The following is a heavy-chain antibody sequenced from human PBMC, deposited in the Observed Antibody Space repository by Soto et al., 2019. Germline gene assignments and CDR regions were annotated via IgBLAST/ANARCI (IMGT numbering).Heavy chain of an antibody. CDR2: INPNSGAT. D-gene: IGHD5-12*01. CDR1: GYSFSQYY. V-gene: IGHV1-2*02. Sequence: QVQLVQSGAEVEKPGASVTVSCKASGYSFSQYYLHWVRQAPGQGPGWMGWINPNSGATKYAQKLQGRVTMTRDTSVRTAFMELKWLQSDDTAVYYCARESGGATATLDYYYFYMDVWGRGTTVTVSS. CDR3: ARESGGATATLDYYYFYMDV. J-gene: IGHJ6*03.